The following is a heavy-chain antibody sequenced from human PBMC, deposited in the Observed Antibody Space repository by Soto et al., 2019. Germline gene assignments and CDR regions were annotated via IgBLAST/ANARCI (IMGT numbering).Heavy chain of an antibody. V-gene: IGHV4-39*01. CDR1: GGSISSSSYY. CDR2: IYYSGST. CDR3: ARHSNDYIWGSYRNPINWFDP. Sequence: QLQLQESGPGLVKPSETLSLTCTVSGGSISSSSYYWGWIRQPPGKGLEWIGSIYYSGSTYYNPSLKSRVTISVDTSKNQFSLKLSSVTAADTAVYYCARHSNDYIWGSYRNPINWFDPWGQGTLVTVSS. D-gene: IGHD3-16*02. J-gene: IGHJ5*02.